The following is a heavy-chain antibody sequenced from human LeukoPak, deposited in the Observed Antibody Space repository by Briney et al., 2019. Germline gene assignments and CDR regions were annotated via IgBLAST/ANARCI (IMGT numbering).Heavy chain of an antibody. V-gene: IGHV3-48*03. CDR3: ARPRGCSSNRCNNFDY. D-gene: IGHD2-2*01. CDR1: GFTFSSYE. CDR2: ISSSDSTI. J-gene: IGHJ4*02. Sequence: GGSLRLSCAASGFTFSSYEMHWVRQPPGKGLEWVSYISSSDSTIYYADSVKGRFTISRDNAKNSLYLQMNSLRAEDTAVYYCARPRGCSSNRCNNFDYWGQGALVTVSS.